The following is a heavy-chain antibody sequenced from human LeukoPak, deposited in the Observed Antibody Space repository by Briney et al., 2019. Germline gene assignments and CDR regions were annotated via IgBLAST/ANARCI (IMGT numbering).Heavy chain of an antibody. J-gene: IGHJ3*02. CDR2: ISGSGGST. D-gene: IGHD6-13*01. CDR3: AKGSSSYYFALDI. Sequence: GGSLRLSCAASGFTFSNYAMSWVRQAPGKGLEWVSGISGSGGSTYYADSVKGRFTISRDKSKNTLYLQMNSLRAEDTAVYYCAKGSSSYYFALDIWGQGTMVTVSS. CDR1: GFTFSNYA. V-gene: IGHV3-23*01.